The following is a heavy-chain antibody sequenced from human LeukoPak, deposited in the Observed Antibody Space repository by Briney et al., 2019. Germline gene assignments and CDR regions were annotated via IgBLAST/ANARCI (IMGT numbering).Heavy chain of an antibody. D-gene: IGHD5-12*01. CDR2: ISGSGGST. J-gene: IGHJ4*02. Sequence: PGGSLRLSCAASGFTFSSYAMSWVRQAPGKGLEWVSAISGSGGSTYYADSVKGRFTISRDNSKNTLYLQMNSLRAEDTAVYYCAKRLGHSKVATEIDYWGQGTLVTVSS. V-gene: IGHV3-23*01. CDR3: AKRLGHSKVATEIDY. CDR1: GFTFSSYA.